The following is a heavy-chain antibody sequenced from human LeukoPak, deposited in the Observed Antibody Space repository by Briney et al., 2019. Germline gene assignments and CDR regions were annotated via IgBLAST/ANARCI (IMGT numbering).Heavy chain of an antibody. D-gene: IGHD2-15*01. CDR2: INPSGGST. CDR1: GYTFTSYY. CDR3: ARDLGAVVVSMKFDP. J-gene: IGHJ5*02. Sequence: ASVKVSCKASGYTFTSYYMHWVRQAPGQGLEWMGIINPSGGSTSYAQKFQGRVTMTRDTSTSTVYMELSSLRSEDTAVYYCARDLGAVVVSMKFDPWGQGTLVTVSS. V-gene: IGHV1-46*01.